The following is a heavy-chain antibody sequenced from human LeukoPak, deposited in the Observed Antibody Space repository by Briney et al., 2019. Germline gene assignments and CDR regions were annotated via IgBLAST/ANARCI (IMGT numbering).Heavy chain of an antibody. CDR1: GGSISSYY. Sequence: SETLSLTCTVSGGSISSYYWSWIRQPPGKGLEWIGYIYYSGSTNYNPSLKSRVSISVDTSKNQFSLRLSSVTAADTAVYYCARTFSTAPRCVDYWGQGTLVTVSS. V-gene: IGHV4-59*01. J-gene: IGHJ4*02. CDR2: IYYSGST. D-gene: IGHD5-18*01. CDR3: ARTFSTAPRCVDY.